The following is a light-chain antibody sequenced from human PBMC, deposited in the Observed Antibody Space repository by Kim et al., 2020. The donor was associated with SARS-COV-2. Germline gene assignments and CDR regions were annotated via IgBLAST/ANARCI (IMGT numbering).Light chain of an antibody. J-gene: IGLJ2*01. Sequence: VALGKTCRRTSQGDSVRIIYASWNQQKPGHAPRLVIYAKTNRPAGIPDRFSGASAGNTASLTITGAQAEDEADYYCNSRDSTGNHAFGGGTQLTVL. V-gene: IGLV3-19*01. CDR2: AKT. CDR1: SVRIIY. CDR3: NSRDSTGNHA.